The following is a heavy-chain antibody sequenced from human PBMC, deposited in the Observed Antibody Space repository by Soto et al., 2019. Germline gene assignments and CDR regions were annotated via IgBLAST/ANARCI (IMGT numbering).Heavy chain of an antibody. CDR3: AREYSNSRVGY. J-gene: IGHJ4*02. Sequence: GGSLRLSCAASGFTFSSYSMNWVRQAPGKGLEWVSYISSSSSTIYYADSVKGRFTISRDNAKNSLYLHMNSLSDEDTAVYYCAREYSNSRVGYWGQGTLVTVSS. D-gene: IGHD5-12*01. CDR1: GFTFSSYS. CDR2: ISSSSSTI. V-gene: IGHV3-48*02.